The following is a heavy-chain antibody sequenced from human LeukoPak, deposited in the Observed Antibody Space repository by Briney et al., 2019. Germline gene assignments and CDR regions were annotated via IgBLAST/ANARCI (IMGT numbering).Heavy chain of an antibody. CDR1: GDCISNNIW. D-gene: IGHD6-13*01. J-gene: IGHJ4*02. CDR2: IFHSGST. V-gene: IGHV4-4*02. CDR3: AKNAWYCLDY. Sequence: SVTLSLTCTVSGDCISNNIWWSWVRQPPGKGLEWIGEIFHSGSTNYNPSLKSRVTISLDKSKNQVALRVDSLTAADTAVYYCAKNAWYCLDYWGQGTLVTVSS.